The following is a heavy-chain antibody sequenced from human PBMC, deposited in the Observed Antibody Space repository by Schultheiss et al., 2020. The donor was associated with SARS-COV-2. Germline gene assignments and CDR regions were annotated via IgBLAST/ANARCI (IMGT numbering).Heavy chain of an antibody. J-gene: IGHJ4*02. CDR1: GFTFSSYA. Sequence: GGSLRLSCAASGFTFSSYAMSWVRQAPGKGLEWVSGIGGGRGDRYYADSVRGRSTISRDKSKSTLYLQMNSLRVEDTAIYYCARADDYGGNSLDHWGQGTLVTVSS. V-gene: IGHV3-23*01. CDR2: IGGGRGDR. CDR3: ARADDYGGNSLDH. D-gene: IGHD4-23*01.